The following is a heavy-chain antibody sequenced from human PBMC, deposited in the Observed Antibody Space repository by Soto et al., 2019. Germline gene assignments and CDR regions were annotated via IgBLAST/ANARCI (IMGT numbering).Heavy chain of an antibody. J-gene: IGHJ4*02. CDR2: ISWNSGTI. CDR3: AKPHLSGTTGFDF. Sequence: EVQLVESGGGLVQPGRSLRLSCAVSGFTFDDYAMHWVRQPPGKGLEWVAGISWNSGTIGYAGSVKGRFTISRDNAKNSLYLQMNSPIPEDTALYYCAKPHLSGTTGFDFWGQGTLVTVSS. V-gene: IGHV3-9*01. CDR1: GFTFDDYA. D-gene: IGHD1-7*01.